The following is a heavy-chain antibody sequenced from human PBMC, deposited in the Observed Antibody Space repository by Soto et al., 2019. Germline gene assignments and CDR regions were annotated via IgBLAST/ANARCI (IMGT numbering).Heavy chain of an antibody. D-gene: IGHD3-22*01. CDR3: TRLKDYYDSSGYYPPGEGLYYFDY. J-gene: IGHJ4*02. CDR1: GFTFSGSA. V-gene: IGHV3-73*02. CDR2: IRSKANSYAT. Sequence: EVQLVESGGGLVQPGGSLKLSCAASGFTFSGSAMHWVRQASGKGLEWVGRIRSKANSYATAYAASVKGRFTISRDDSKNMAYLQMNSLKTEDTAVYYCTRLKDYYDSSGYYPPGEGLYYFDYWGQGTLVTVSS.